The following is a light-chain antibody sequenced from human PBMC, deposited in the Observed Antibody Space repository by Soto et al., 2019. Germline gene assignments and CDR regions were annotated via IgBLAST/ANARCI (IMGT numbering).Light chain of an antibody. Sequence: AIQMTQSPSSLSASVGGRVTITCRASQGIRNDLGWYQQKPGKAPKLLIYATSTLQSGVPSRFSGGTSGTDFTLTISSLQPEDFATYYCLQDYSYPLTFGGGTKVEIK. CDR2: ATS. CDR3: LQDYSYPLT. V-gene: IGKV1-6*01. J-gene: IGKJ4*01. CDR1: QGIRND.